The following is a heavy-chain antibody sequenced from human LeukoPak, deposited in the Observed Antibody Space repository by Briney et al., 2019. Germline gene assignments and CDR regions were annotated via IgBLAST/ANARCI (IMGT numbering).Heavy chain of an antibody. CDR3: ARAIYYDVMTGYYDYYSYYMDV. Sequence: SVKVSCKASADTFSRYAISWVRQAPGQGLEWMASIIPKFGTAKYAQRFRGRVTITADKSTTTAYMELSSLRSEDTAVYYCARAIYYDVMTGYYDYYSYYMDVWGDGTTVTVSS. V-gene: IGHV1-69*06. CDR1: ADTFSRYA. J-gene: IGHJ6*03. D-gene: IGHD3-9*01. CDR2: IIPKFGTA.